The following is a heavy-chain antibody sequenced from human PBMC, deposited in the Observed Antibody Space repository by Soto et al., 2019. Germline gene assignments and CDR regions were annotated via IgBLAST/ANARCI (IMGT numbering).Heavy chain of an antibody. CDR2: ISAYNGNT. CDR3: ARVGAYCVSTSCHDY. J-gene: IGHJ4*02. Sequence: QVQLVQSGAEVKKPGASVKVSCKASGYTFTNYGISWVRQAPGQGLEWMGWISAYNGNTDYARKLQGRVTMTTDTSTSTADMEPRSLRSDDTAVYYCARVGAYCVSTSCHDYWGQGTLVTVSS. CDR1: GYTFTNYG. D-gene: IGHD2-2*01. V-gene: IGHV1-18*01.